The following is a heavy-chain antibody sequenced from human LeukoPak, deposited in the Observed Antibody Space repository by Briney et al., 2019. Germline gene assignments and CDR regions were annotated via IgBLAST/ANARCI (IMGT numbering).Heavy chain of an antibody. CDR1: GYSISSGYY. CDR3: ASVGSSWLSNWLDP. J-gene: IGHJ5*02. D-gene: IGHD6-13*01. Sequence: SETLSLTCAVSGYSISSGYYWGWIRQPPGKGLEWIGYIYYSGSTYYNPSLKSRVTISVDTSKNQFSLKLSSVTAADTAVYYCASVGSSWLSNWLDPWGQGTLVTVSS. CDR2: IYYSGST. V-gene: IGHV4-38-2*01.